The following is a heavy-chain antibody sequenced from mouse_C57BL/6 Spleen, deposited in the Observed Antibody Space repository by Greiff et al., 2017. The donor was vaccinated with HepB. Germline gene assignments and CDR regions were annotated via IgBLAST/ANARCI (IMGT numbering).Heavy chain of an antibody. Sequence: QVQLQQPGAELVKPGASVKLSCKASGYTFTSYWMQWVKQRPGQGLEWIGEIDPSDSYTNYNQKFKGKATLTVDTSSSTAYMQLSSLTSEDSAVYYCARGPLTTVVGSYWYFDVWGTGTTVTVSS. V-gene: IGHV1-50*01. CDR3: ARGPLTTVVGSYWYFDV. CDR2: IDPSDSYT. CDR1: GYTFTSYW. J-gene: IGHJ1*03. D-gene: IGHD1-1*01.